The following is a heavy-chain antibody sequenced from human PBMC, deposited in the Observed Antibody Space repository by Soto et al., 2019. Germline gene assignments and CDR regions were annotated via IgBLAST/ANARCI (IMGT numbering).Heavy chain of an antibody. D-gene: IGHD2-15*01. J-gene: IGHJ3*02. CDR2: ISGSGGST. V-gene: IGHV3-23*01. CDR3: AKVSPDIVVVAITGAFDI. Sequence: GGSLRLSCAASGFTFSSYAMSWVRQAPGKGLEWVSAISGSGGSTYYADSVKGRFTISRDNSKNTLYLQMNSLRAEDTAVYYCAKVSPDIVVVAITGAFDIWGQGTMVTVSS. CDR1: GFTFSSYA.